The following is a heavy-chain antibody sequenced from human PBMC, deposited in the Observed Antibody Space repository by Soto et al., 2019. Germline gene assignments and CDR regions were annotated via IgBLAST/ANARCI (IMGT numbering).Heavy chain of an antibody. V-gene: IGHV3-9*01. CDR1: GFMFDGYA. CDR3: ANSSITASRPCES. J-gene: IGHJ4*02. D-gene: IGHD3-10*01. Sequence: EVQLVESGGGLVQPGRSLRISCEASGFMFDGYAMYWVRQAPGKGLEWVSGISWNSNSIVYADSVKGRFTISRDNAKNSLYLQMNNMIPEDTAHYYCANSSITASRPCESGGQGPLVTVSS. CDR2: ISWNSNSI.